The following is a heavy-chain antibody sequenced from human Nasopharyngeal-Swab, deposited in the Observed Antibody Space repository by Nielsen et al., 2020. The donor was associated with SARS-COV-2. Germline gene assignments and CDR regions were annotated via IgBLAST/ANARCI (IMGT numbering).Heavy chain of an antibody. CDR1: GFTFKTYA. D-gene: IGHD6-19*01. V-gene: IGHV3-43*02. CDR3: AKDSSGGDRSGFDP. CDR2: ISWDGGST. J-gene: IGHJ5*02. Sequence: GGSLRLSCAASGFTFKTYAMTWVRQAPGKGLEWVSLISWDGGSTYYADSVKGRFTISRDNSKNSPYLQMNSLRTEDTALYYCAKDSSGGDRSGFDPWGQGTLVTVSS.